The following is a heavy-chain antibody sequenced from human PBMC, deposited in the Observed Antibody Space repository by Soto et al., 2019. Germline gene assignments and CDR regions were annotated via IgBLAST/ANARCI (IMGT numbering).Heavy chain of an antibody. CDR3: ARGVTVTGFDY. CDR2: ISGNNGDT. Sequence: SVKVSCKASGYTFTSNGISWVRQPPGQGLEWMGWISGNNGDTCYAQDFQGRVTLTTDTSTTTAYLELRSLSPDDTALYYCARGVTVTGFDYWGQGTLVTVSS. D-gene: IGHD4-17*01. J-gene: IGHJ4*02. V-gene: IGHV1-18*01. CDR1: GYTFTSNG.